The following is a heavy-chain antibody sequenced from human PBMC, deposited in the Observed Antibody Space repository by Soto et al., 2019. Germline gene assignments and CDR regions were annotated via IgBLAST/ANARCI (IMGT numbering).Heavy chain of an antibody. Sequence: QVQLQESGPGLLKPSEILSLTCSVSGGSINNYHRTWLRPPPLKGLEWIRWIFYSGSTNYIPSLESRSTLSVDPSKIQFSLNLNSLTAADTAVYYCARLTKYTSGWSTFDYWGQGTLVTVSS. D-gene: IGHD6-19*01. CDR2: IFYSGST. V-gene: IGHV4-59*01. J-gene: IGHJ4*02. CDR1: GGSINNYH. CDR3: ARLTKYTSGWSTFDY.